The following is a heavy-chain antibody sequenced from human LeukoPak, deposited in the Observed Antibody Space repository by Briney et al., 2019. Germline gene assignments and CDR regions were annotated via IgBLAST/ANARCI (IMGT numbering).Heavy chain of an antibody. CDR1: GFTVSSNY. V-gene: IGHV3-53*01. CDR2: IYSGGST. Sequence: GGSLRLSCAASGFTVSSNYMSWVRQAPGKGLEWVSVIYSGGSTYYADSVKGRFTISRDNAKNSLYLQMNSLRAEDTAVYYCARGFSAGIVVVPAAPDAFDIWGQGTMVTVSS. J-gene: IGHJ3*02. CDR3: ARGFSAGIVVVPAAPDAFDI. D-gene: IGHD2-2*01.